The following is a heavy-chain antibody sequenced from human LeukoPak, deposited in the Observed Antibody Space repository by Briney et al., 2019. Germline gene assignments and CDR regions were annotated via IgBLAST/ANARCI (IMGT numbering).Heavy chain of an antibody. D-gene: IGHD6-19*01. CDR1: GFTFSSYE. CDR3: GRDLSGWYGPDY. CDR2: INWNGGNT. Sequence: PGGSLRLSCAASGFTFSSYEMNWVRQAPGKGLEWVAGINWNGGNTGYSDSVKGRFTISRDNAKNSLYLQMDSLRAEDTALYYCGRDLSGWYGPDYWGQGTLVTVSS. J-gene: IGHJ4*02. V-gene: IGHV3-20*04.